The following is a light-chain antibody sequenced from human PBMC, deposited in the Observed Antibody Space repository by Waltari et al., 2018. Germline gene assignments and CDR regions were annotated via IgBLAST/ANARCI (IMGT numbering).Light chain of an antibody. Sequence: EIVLTQSPGTLSLSPGERATLSCRTSQSVNRVLAWYQLKPGKAPRLLIYGASSRATGIPDRFSGGGSGTDFSLTNSRLEPEDFAIYYCQHYLRLPATFGQGTKVEIK. J-gene: IGKJ1*01. CDR3: QHYLRLPAT. CDR2: GAS. V-gene: IGKV3-20*01. CDR1: QSVNRV.